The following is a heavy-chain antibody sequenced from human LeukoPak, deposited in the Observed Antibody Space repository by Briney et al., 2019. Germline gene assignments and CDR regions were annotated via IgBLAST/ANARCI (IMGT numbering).Heavy chain of an antibody. J-gene: IGHJ4*02. CDR1: GGSFSGYY. D-gene: IGHD3-22*01. Sequence: SETLSLXCAVHGGSFSGYYWSWIRQPPGKGLEWIGEINHSGSTNYNPSLKSRVTISVDTSKNQFSLKLSSVTAADTAVYYCARGDYYDSSGYISYWGQGTLVTVSS. V-gene: IGHV4-34*01. CDR2: INHSGST. CDR3: ARGDYYDSSGYISY.